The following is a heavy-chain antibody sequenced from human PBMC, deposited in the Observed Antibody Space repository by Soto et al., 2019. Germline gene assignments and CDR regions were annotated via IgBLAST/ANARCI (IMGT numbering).Heavy chain of an antibody. CDR2: TNPHSGDT. Sequence: GASVKVSCKASGYTFTGYFTHWLRQAPGQGPEWMGWTNPHSGDTKYAQKFQDRVTMTRDTSITTAYLELRSLSSDDTAVYYCARSIGFGEAYYFGMDVWGQGTTVTVSS. J-gene: IGHJ6*02. V-gene: IGHV1-2*02. D-gene: IGHD3-10*01. CDR3: ARSIGFGEAYYFGMDV. CDR1: GYTFTGYF.